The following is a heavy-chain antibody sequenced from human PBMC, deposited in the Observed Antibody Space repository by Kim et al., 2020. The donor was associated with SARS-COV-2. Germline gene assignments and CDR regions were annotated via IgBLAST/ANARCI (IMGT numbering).Heavy chain of an antibody. CDR3: ARVGMVRGVTR. J-gene: IGHJ4*02. CDR2: INHSGST. CDR1: GGSFSGYY. V-gene: IGHV4-34*01. Sequence: SETLSLTCAVYGGSFSGYYWSWIRQPPGKGLEWIGEINHSGSTNYNPSLKSRVTISVDTSKNQFSLKLSSVTAADTAVYYCARVGMVRGVTRWGQGTLVTVSS. D-gene: IGHD3-10*01.